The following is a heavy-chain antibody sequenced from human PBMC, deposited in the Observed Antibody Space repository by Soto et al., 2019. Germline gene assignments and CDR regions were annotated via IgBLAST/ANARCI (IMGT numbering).Heavy chain of an antibody. CDR2: ISAYNGNT. Sequence: QVQLVQSGAEVKKPGASVKVSCKASGYTFTSYGISWVRQAPGQGLEWMGWISAYNGNTNDTQKTQGRVTMTTDTSPSQAYMELRSLRSDDKAVYYCARDIQLWFNAFDIWGQGTMVTVSS. CDR3: ARDIQLWFNAFDI. V-gene: IGHV1-18*04. J-gene: IGHJ3*02. D-gene: IGHD5-18*01. CDR1: GYTFTSYG.